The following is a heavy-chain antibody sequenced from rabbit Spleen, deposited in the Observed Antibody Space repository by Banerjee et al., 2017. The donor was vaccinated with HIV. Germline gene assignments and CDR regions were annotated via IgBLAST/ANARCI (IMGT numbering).Heavy chain of an antibody. D-gene: IGHD4-1*01. CDR3: VRNSGWGVSYFNL. CDR1: GFDFSRFG. J-gene: IGHJ4*01. CDR2: IDPIFGGT. V-gene: IGHV1S47*01. Sequence: QEQLVESGGGLVQPGGSLTLSCKASGFDFSRFGVSWVRQAPGKGLEWIGYIDPIFGGTYYASWVNGRFTISSHNAQNTLFLQLNSLTAADTATYFCVRNSGWGVSYFNLWGPGPLVTVS.